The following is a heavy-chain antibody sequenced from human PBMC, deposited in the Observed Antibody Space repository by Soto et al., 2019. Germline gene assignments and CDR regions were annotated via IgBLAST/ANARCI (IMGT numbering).Heavy chain of an antibody. Sequence: QVQLQQWGAGLLKPSETLSLTCAVYGGSFSGYYWSWIRQPPGKGLEWIGEINHSGSTNYNPSLKSRFTISVDTSKNQFSLKLSSVTAADTAVYYCARLRWGYSRSWYSGDYWGQGTLVTVSS. V-gene: IGHV4-34*01. D-gene: IGHD6-13*01. J-gene: IGHJ4*02. CDR1: GGSFSGYY. CDR3: ARLRWGYSRSWYSGDY. CDR2: INHSGST.